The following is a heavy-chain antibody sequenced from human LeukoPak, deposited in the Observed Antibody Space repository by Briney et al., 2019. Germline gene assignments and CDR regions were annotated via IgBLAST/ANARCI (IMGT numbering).Heavy chain of an antibody. CDR3: ARVGRYCSSTSCYHYYYYYYMDV. J-gene: IGHJ6*03. V-gene: IGHV4-31*03. CDR2: IYYSGST. CDR1: GGSISSGGYY. D-gene: IGHD2-2*01. Sequence: SETLSLTCTVSGGSISSGGYYWSWIRQHPGKGLEWIGYIYYSGSTYYNPFLKSRVTISVDTSKNQFSLKLSSVTAADTAVYYCARVGRYCSSTSCYHYYYYYYMDVWGKGTTVTVSS.